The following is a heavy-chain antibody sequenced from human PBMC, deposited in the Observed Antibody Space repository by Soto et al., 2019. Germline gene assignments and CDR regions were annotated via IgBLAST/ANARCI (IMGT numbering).Heavy chain of an antibody. V-gene: IGHV3-66*02. D-gene: IGHD3-9*01. CDR1: GFSVTSNY. J-gene: IGHJ3*02. Sequence: GGSLRLSCAASGFSVTSNYMNWVRQAPGKGLEWVSVIYSGGSTYYAESVKGRFTISRDNSKNTLYLQMNSLRAEDTAVYYCAQDVLRYFDWLSDDAFDIWGQGTMVTVSS. CDR2: IYSGGST. CDR3: AQDVLRYFDWLSDDAFDI.